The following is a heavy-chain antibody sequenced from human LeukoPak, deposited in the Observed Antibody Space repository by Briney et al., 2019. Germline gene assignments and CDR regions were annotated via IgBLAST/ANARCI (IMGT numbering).Heavy chain of an antibody. CDR2: ISGSGGST. CDR3: AKFLPTHIVVANYYFDY. D-gene: IGHD2-21*01. J-gene: IGHJ4*02. Sequence: GGSLRLSCAASGFTFSGYAMSWVRQAPGKGLEWVSAISGSGGSTYYADSVKGRFTISRDNSKNTLYLQMNSLRAEDTAVYYCAKFLPTHIVVANYYFDYWGQGTLITVSS. CDR1: GFTFSGYA. V-gene: IGHV3-23*01.